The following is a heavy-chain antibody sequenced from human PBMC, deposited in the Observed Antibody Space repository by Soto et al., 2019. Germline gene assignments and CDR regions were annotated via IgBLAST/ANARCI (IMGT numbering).Heavy chain of an antibody. CDR2: ISGSGGST. CDR1: GFTFSSYA. CDR3: AKTTNYYDSSGYSY. V-gene: IGHV3-23*01. J-gene: IGHJ4*02. D-gene: IGHD3-22*01. Sequence: GGSLRLSCAASGFTFSSYAMSWVRQAPGKGLEWVSAISGSGGSTYYADSVKGRFTISRDNSKNTLYLQMNSLRAEDTAVYYCAKTTNYYDSSGYSYWGQGTLVTGLL.